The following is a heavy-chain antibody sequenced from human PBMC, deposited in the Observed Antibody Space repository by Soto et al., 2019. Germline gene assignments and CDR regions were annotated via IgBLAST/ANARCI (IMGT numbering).Heavy chain of an antibody. V-gene: IGHV1-24*01. Sequence: ASVKVSCKVSGYTLTELSMHWVRQAPGKGLEWMGGFDPEDGETIYAQKFQGRVTMTEDTSTDTAYMELSSLRSEDTAVYYCATSLPPYVTGTLPYFDYWGQGTLVTVSS. D-gene: IGHD1-20*01. CDR1: GYTLTELS. CDR3: ATSLPPYVTGTLPYFDY. J-gene: IGHJ4*02. CDR2: FDPEDGET.